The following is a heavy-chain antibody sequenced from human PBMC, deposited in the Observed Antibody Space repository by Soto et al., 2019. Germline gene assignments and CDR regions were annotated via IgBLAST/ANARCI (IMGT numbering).Heavy chain of an antibody. CDR3: ARGIPRYYSGRLSDYYYYYGMDV. CDR2: ISAYNGNT. D-gene: IGHD3-10*01. V-gene: IGHV1-18*01. J-gene: IGHJ6*02. CDR1: GYNFTSYG. Sequence: ASVKVSCKASGYNFTSYGICWVRQAPGQGLEWMGWISAYNGNTNYAQNLQGRVTMTTDTSTSTVYMELRSLRSDDTAVYYCARGIPRYYSGRLSDYYYYYGMDVWGQGTTVTVSS.